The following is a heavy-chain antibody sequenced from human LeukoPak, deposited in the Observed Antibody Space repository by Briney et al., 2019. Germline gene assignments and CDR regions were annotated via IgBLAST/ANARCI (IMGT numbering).Heavy chain of an antibody. CDR3: ARNQRRLDY. D-gene: IGHD1-14*01. CDR1: GFTFSTYW. V-gene: IGHV3-7*01. CDR2: IKQDGSEK. Sequence: PGGSLRLSCAASGFTFSTYWMSWVRQAPGEGLELVANIKQDGSEKYYVDSVKGRFTISRDNAKNSLYLQVHSLRAEDTAVYYCARNQRRLDYWGQGTLVTVSS. J-gene: IGHJ4*02.